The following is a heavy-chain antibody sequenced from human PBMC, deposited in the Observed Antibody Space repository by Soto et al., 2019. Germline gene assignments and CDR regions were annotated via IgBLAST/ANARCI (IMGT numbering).Heavy chain of an antibody. D-gene: IGHD3-3*01. CDR3: AKATYYDFWSGSGPFDY. J-gene: IGHJ4*02. Sequence: LRLSCAASGFTFSGYAMSWVRQAPGRGLEWVSAISGSGGSTFYADSVKGRFTISRDNSKDTMYLQMHSLRAEDTAVYYCAKATYYDFWSGSGPFDYWGLGALVTVSS. CDR2: ISGSGGST. CDR1: GFTFSGYA. V-gene: IGHV3-23*01.